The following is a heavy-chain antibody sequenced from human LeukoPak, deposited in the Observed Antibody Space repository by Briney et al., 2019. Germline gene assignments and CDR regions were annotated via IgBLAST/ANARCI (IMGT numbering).Heavy chain of an antibody. J-gene: IGHJ3*02. CDR3: AKDMGYSSSWSDAFDI. Sequence: GGSLRLSCAASGFTFDDYAMNWVRQAPGKGLEWVSSISWNSGSIGYADSVKGRFTISRDNAKNSLYLQMNSLRAEDTALYYCAKDMGYSSSWSDAFDIWGQGTMVTVSS. CDR2: ISWNSGSI. CDR1: GFTFDDYA. D-gene: IGHD6-13*01. V-gene: IGHV3-9*01.